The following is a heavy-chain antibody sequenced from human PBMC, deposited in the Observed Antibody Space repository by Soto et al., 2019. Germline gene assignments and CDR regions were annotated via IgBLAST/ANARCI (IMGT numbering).Heavy chain of an antibody. J-gene: IGHJ6*03. CDR1: GGSFSGYY. D-gene: IGHD6-6*01. CDR2: INHSGST. V-gene: IGHV4-34*01. Sequence: PSETLSLTCAVYGGSFSGYYWSWIRQPPGKGLEWIGEINHSGSTNYNPSLKSRVTISVDTSKNQFSLKLSSVTAADTAVYYCARGHPFEYSRSGLYYYYMDVWGKGTTVTVSS. CDR3: ARGHPFEYSRSGLYYYYMDV.